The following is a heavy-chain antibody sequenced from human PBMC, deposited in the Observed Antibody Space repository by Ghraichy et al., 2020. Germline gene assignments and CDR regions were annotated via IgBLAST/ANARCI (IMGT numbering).Heavy chain of an antibody. CDR3: ARPPFNYYGSESYSSYFEY. CDR1: GYTFTSYG. Sequence: ASVKVPCKASGYTFTSYGISWVRQAPGQGLEWMGWISAYNGKTNYAQKFQGRVIMTTDTPTSTAYMELRSLRSDDMAVYYCARPPFNYYGSESYSSYFEYWGQGTLVTVSS. CDR2: ISAYNGKT. J-gene: IGHJ4*02. D-gene: IGHD3-10*01. V-gene: IGHV1-18*03.